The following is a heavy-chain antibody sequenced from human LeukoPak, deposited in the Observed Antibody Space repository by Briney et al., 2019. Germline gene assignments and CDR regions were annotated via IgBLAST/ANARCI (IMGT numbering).Heavy chain of an antibody. D-gene: IGHD3-22*01. CDR2: GST. Sequence: GSTNYNPSLKSRVTISVDTSKNQFSLKLSSVTAADTAVYYCARGIVPFDYWGQGTLVTVSS. CDR3: ARGIVPFDY. J-gene: IGHJ4*02. V-gene: IGHV4-59*09.